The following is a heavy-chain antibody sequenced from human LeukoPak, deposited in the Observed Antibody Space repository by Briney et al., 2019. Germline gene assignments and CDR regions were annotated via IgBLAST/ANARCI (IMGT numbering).Heavy chain of an antibody. CDR3: ARVILVYDWAFDY. Sequence: GGSLRLSCAASGFTFSSYEMSWVRQAPGKGLEWISYISSSGNAIYYADSVKGRFTIFRDNAKHSLHLQITSMTADDTVFYYCARVILVYDWAFDYWGQGSLVTVSS. D-gene: IGHD2-8*02. CDR1: GFTFSSYE. CDR2: ISSSGNAI. V-gene: IGHV3-48*03. J-gene: IGHJ4*02.